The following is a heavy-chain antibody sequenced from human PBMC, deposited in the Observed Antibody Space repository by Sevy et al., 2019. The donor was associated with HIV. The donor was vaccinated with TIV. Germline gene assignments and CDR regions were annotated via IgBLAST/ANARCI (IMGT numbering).Heavy chain of an antibody. CDR1: GFTFSNAW. Sequence: GGSLRLSCAASGFTFSNAWMSWVRQAPGKGLEWVGRIKSKTDGGTTDYAAPVKGRFTISRDDSKNMLYLQMNSLKTEDTAVYYCTRLVLYYDFWSGSYHYYMDVWGKGTTVTVSS. J-gene: IGHJ6*03. D-gene: IGHD3-3*01. CDR2: IKSKTDGGTT. V-gene: IGHV3-15*01. CDR3: TRLVLYYDFWSGSYHYYMDV.